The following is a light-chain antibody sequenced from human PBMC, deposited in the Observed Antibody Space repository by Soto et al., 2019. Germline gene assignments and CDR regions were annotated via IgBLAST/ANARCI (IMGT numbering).Light chain of an antibody. J-gene: IGLJ3*02. V-gene: IGLV2-11*01. Sequence: QSALTQPRSVSGSPGQSVTISCTGTSSDVGNSNYVSWYQQHPGKAPKLMIYDVTKRPSGVPDRFSGSKSGNTASLTISGLQAEDEADYYCCSYAGSSTWVFGGGTKLTVL. CDR3: CSYAGSSTWV. CDR1: SSDVGNSNY. CDR2: DVT.